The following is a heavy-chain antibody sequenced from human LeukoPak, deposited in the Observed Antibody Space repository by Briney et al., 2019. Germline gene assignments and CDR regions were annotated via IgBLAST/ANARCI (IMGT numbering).Heavy chain of an antibody. CDR3: TYETFDY. Sequence: GGSLRLSCAASGFTFSNYYMNWVRHAPGKGLEGVSSTSSSGSYIYYADSVKGRLTISRDNAKSSLYLQMNSLRAEDTAVYYCTYETFDYWGQGTLVTVSS. CDR2: TSSSGSYI. V-gene: IGHV3-21*01. J-gene: IGHJ4*02. D-gene: IGHD2-21*01. CDR1: GFTFSNYY.